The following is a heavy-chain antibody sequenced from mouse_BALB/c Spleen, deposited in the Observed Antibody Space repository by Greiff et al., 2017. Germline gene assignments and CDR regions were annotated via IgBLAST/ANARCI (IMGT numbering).Heavy chain of an antibody. Sequence: SGAELMKPGASVKISCKATGYTFSSYWIEWVKQRPGHGLEWIGEILPGSGSTNYNEKFKGKATFTADTSSNTAYMQLSSLTSEDSAVYYCAFYDYDEGGFAYWGQGTLVTVSA. CDR3: AFYDYDEGGFAY. J-gene: IGHJ3*01. CDR1: GYTFSSYW. CDR2: ILPGSGST. V-gene: IGHV1-9*01. D-gene: IGHD2-4*01.